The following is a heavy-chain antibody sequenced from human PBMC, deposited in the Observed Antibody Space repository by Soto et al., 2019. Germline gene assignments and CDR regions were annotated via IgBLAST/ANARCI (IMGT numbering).Heavy chain of an antibody. D-gene: IGHD2-21*01. CDR2: LIPVFNTA. CDR1: GGTFSSYG. J-gene: IGHJ6*04. Sequence: QVQLVQSGPEVKKPGSSVKVSCMASGGTFSSYGISCVRQAPGQGLEGMGGLIPVFNTANYAQKFEGRLSITAETSTNIAYMELSSLSSEDTAVYYCARARPRRMRVGESPPLHGLDVWGKGTRVTVSS. CDR3: ARARPRRMRVGESPPLHGLDV. V-gene: IGHV1-69*06.